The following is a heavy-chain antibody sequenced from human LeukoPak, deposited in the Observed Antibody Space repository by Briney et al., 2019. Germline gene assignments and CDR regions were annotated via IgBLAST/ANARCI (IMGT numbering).Heavy chain of an antibody. Sequence: ASVKVSCKASGYTFTGYYMHWVRQAPGQGLEWMGWINPNSGGTNYAQKFRGRVTMTRDTSISTAYMELSRLRSDDTAVYYCARLSYYDSSGYPDYWGQGTLVTVSS. CDR3: ARLSYYDSSGYPDY. V-gene: IGHV1-2*02. CDR1: GYTFTGYY. J-gene: IGHJ4*02. D-gene: IGHD3-22*01. CDR2: INPNSGGT.